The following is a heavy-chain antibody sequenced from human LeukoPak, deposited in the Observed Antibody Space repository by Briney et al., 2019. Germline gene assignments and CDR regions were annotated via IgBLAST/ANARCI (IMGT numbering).Heavy chain of an antibody. V-gene: IGHV3-21*01. CDR1: GITVSTSY. Sequence: GGSLRLSCAASGITVSTSYMSWVRQAPGKGLEWVSSISSSSSYIYYADSVKGRFTISRDNAKNSLYLQMNSLRAEDTAVYYCASELTGYSLWGQGTLVTVSS. CDR3: ASELTGYSL. J-gene: IGHJ4*02. CDR2: ISSSSSYI. D-gene: IGHD3-9*01.